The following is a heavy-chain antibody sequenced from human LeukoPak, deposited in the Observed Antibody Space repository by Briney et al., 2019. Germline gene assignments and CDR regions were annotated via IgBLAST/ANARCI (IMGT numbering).Heavy chain of an antibody. D-gene: IGHD1-7*01. CDR2: ISAYNGNT. J-gene: IGHJ5*02. Sequence: GASVKVSCKASGYAFTSHGISWVRQAPGQGLEWMGWISAYNGNTNYAQKLQGRVTMTTDTSTSTAYMELRSLRSDDPAVYYCARGGITGTHLRFDPWGQGTLVTVSS. V-gene: IGHV1-18*01. CDR1: GYAFTSHG. CDR3: ARGGITGTHLRFDP.